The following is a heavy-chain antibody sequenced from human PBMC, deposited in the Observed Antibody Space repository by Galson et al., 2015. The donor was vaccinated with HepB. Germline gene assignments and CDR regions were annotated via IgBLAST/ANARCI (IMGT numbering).Heavy chain of an antibody. CDR3: ARAYYYGLGGAFDI. D-gene: IGHD3-10*01. Sequence: SLRLSCAASGVTFRSYTMNWVRQAPGKGLEGVSSISSNSNYIYYVDSVKGRFTISRDNAKNSLYLQMNSLRAEDTAVYYCARAYYYGLGGAFDIWGQGTMVTVSS. CDR2: ISSNSNYI. V-gene: IGHV3-21*01. J-gene: IGHJ3*02. CDR1: GVTFRSYT.